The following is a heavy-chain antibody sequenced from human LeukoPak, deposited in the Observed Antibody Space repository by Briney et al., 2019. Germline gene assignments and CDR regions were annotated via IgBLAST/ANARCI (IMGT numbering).Heavy chain of an antibody. Sequence: GGSLRLSCAASGFTFSSYWMSWVRQAPGKGLEWVANIKQDGSEKYYVDSVKGRFTISRDNAKNSLYLQMNSLRAEDTAVYYCARDGRMVRGVIIFNWFDPWGQGTLVTVSS. V-gene: IGHV3-7*01. CDR1: GFTFSSYW. CDR2: IKQDGSEK. D-gene: IGHD3-10*01. CDR3: ARDGRMVRGVIIFNWFDP. J-gene: IGHJ5*02.